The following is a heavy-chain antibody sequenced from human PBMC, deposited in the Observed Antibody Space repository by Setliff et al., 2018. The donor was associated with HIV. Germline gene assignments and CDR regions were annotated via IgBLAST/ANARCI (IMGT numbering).Heavy chain of an antibody. V-gene: IGHV3-48*01. CDR3: WGASIAARGWFDP. D-gene: IGHD6-6*01. J-gene: IGHJ5*02. CDR1: GFTFSSYS. CDR2: ISSSTSTT. Sequence: GGSLRLSCAASGFTFSSYSMNWVRQAPGKGLEWVSYISSSTSTTYYADSVKGRFTISRDNAKNSLYLQMNSLRAEDTAVYYCWGASIAARGWFDPWGQGTLVTVSS.